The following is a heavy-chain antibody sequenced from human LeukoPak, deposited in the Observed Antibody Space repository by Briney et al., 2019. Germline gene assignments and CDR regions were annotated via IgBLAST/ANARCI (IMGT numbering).Heavy chain of an antibody. D-gene: IGHD4-23*01. J-gene: IGHJ4*02. CDR2: IYTSGST. CDR1: GRPISSYY. CDR3: ARHAIYGRNPRYYFDY. Sequence: PSETLSLTRTVSGRPISSYYWSWIQQPPPKGLAWIVYIYTSGSTNHNPSLNHRVTISVNTSKNQFSLSQSYVTAADLAVSYFARHAIYGRNPRYYFDYWGRGPLATVSS. V-gene: IGHV4-4*09.